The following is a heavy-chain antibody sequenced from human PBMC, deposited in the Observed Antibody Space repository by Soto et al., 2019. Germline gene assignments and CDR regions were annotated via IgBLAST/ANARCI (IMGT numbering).Heavy chain of an antibody. CDR1: GFTFSSYA. Sequence: GGFLRLSCAASGFTFSSYAMHWVRQAPGKGLEWVAVISYDGSNKYYADSVKGRFTISRDNSKNTLYLQMNSLRAEDTAVYYCARSPVRGASGPDYWGQGTLVTVSS. CDR2: ISYDGSNK. D-gene: IGHD3-10*01. CDR3: ARSPVRGASGPDY. J-gene: IGHJ4*02. V-gene: IGHV3-30-3*01.